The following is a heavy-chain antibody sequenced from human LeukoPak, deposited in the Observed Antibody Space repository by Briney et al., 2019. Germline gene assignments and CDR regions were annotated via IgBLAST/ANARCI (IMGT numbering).Heavy chain of an antibody. CDR3: ARLGESTTDFDY. Sequence: GGSLRLSCGASGFSFSNYAVSWVRQAPGKGLEWVSSISSITSSYIHYADSVKGRFTISRDNVKNSLYLQMNSLRAEDTAVYYCARLGESTTDFDYWGQGTLVTVSS. CDR2: ISSITSSYI. J-gene: IGHJ4*02. V-gene: IGHV3-21*01. CDR1: GFSFSNYA. D-gene: IGHD1-14*01.